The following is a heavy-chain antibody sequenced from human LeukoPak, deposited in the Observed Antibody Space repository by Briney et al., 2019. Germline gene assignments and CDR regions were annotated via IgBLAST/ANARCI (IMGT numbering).Heavy chain of an antibody. V-gene: IGHV3-74*01. D-gene: IGHD1-26*01. CDR1: GYTFSRYW. Sequence: GGSLRLSCAASGYTFSRYWMHWVRQAPGKGLVWVSRINSDGSSTSYADSVKGRFTISRDNAKNTLYLQMNSLRAEDTAVYYCARDRWMGATRGLLYDYWGQGALVTVSS. J-gene: IGHJ4*02. CDR2: INSDGSST. CDR3: ARDRWMGATRGLLYDY.